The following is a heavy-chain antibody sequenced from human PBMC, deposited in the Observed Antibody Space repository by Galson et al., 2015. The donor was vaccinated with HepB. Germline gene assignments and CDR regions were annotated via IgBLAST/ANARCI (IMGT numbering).Heavy chain of an antibody. D-gene: IGHD4-23*01. CDR2: ISTYNGDT. CDR1: AYTFTTYA. CDR3: ARGHYGGSSGFDY. Sequence: SVKVSCKASAYTFTTYAISWVRQAPGQGLEWMGWISTYNGDTNYAQRLQGRVTMTTDKSTSTAYMELRSLRSDDTAVYYCARGHYGGSSGFDYWGQGTLVTVSS. V-gene: IGHV1-18*01. J-gene: IGHJ4*02.